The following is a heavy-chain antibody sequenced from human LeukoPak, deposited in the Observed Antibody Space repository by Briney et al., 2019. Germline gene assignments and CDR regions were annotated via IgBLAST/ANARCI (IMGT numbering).Heavy chain of an antibody. J-gene: IGHJ5*02. CDR1: GGSISSGGYY. V-gene: IGHV4-31*03. CDR3: ARVAVSGTDWFDP. CDR2: IYYSGST. D-gene: IGHD6-19*01. Sequence: PSQTLSLTCTVSGGSISSGGYYWSWIRQHPGKGLEWIGYIYYSGSTYYNPSPKSRVTISVDTSKNQFSLKLSSVTPEDTAVYYCARVAVSGTDWFDPWGQGTLVTVSS.